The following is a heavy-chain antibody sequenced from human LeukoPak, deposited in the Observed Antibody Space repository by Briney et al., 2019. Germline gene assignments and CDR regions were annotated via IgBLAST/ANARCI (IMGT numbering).Heavy chain of an antibody. CDR2: IYPGDSDT. Sequence: GESLQISCKGSGYRFTNYWIGWVRQMPGKGLEWMGIIYPGDSDTRYSPSFQGQVTISADKSISTASPQWSSLKASDTAMYYCATCSFGTSSCYTGVFDYWGQGTLVTVSS. V-gene: IGHV5-51*01. J-gene: IGHJ4*02. CDR3: ATCSFGTSSCYTGVFDY. CDR1: GYRFTNYW. D-gene: IGHD2-2*02.